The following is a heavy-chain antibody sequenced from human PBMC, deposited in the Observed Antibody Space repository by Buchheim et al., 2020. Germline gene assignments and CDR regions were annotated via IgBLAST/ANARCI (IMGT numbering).Heavy chain of an antibody. Sequence: QVQLQESGPGLVKPSETLSLTCTVSGGSISSYYWSWIRQPPGKGLEWIGYIYYSGSTNYNPSLKSRVTISVDTSKNQFSLKLSSVTAADTAAYYCARQGRVHRYYYYYGMDVWGQGTT. D-gene: IGHD1-1*01. J-gene: IGHJ6*02. CDR1: GGSISSYY. CDR2: IYYSGST. CDR3: ARQGRVHRYYYYYGMDV. V-gene: IGHV4-59*08.